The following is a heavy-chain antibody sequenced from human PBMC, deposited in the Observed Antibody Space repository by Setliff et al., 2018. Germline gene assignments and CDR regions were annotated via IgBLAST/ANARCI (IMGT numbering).Heavy chain of an antibody. Sequence: PGESLKISCKGSGYSLTSYWIGWVRQVPGKGLEWMGIIYPGDSDARYSPSFRGQVTISADKSTRTAYLQWNRLKASDTAIYYCARTLRYGGYLLAYWGQGTLVTVSS. V-gene: IGHV5-51*01. CDR1: GYSLTSYW. D-gene: IGHD5-12*01. CDR2: IYPGDSDA. J-gene: IGHJ4*02. CDR3: ARTLRYGGYLLAY.